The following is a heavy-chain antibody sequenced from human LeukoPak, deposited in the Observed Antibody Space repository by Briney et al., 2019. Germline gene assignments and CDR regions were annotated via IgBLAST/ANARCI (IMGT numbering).Heavy chain of an antibody. CDR1: GFTFSNYG. CDR3: ARETSPTAGWFDP. J-gene: IGHJ5*02. V-gene: IGHV3-33*01. Sequence: GGSLILSCAASGFTFSNYGMHWVRQAPGQGLEWVAVIWYDGSNKYHADSVKGRFTISRDNSKNTLYLQMNSLRAEDTAVYYCARETSPTAGWFDPWGQGTLVTVSS. D-gene: IGHD6-6*01. CDR2: IWYDGSNK.